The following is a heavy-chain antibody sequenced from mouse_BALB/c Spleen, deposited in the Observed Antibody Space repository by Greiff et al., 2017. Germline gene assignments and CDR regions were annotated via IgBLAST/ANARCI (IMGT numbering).Heavy chain of an antibody. Sequence: EVHLVESGGGLVKPGGSLKLSCAASGFTFSSYTMSWVRQTPEKRLEWVATISSGGSYTYYQDRVKARFTMSRDNAKNTLYLQISSLKSEDTAMYYCTRDSEINSFDYWGQGTTLTVSS. CDR1: GFTFSSYT. CDR2: ISSGGSYT. J-gene: IGHJ2*01. V-gene: IGHV5-6-4*01. CDR3: TRDSEINSFDY.